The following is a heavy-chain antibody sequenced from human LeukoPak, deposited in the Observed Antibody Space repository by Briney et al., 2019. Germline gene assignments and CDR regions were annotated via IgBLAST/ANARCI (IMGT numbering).Heavy chain of an antibody. J-gene: IGHJ5*02. CDR2: INPSGGST. D-gene: IGHD4-23*01. Sequence: ASLRVSCKASGYTFISYYMYSVRQAPGQGLEWMGIINPSGGSTSYAQKFQGRVTMTRDMSTSTDYMELSSLRSEDTAVYYCARDNSVEDTAWWFDPWGQGTLVTVSS. CDR3: ARDNSVEDTAWWFDP. CDR1: GYTFISYY. V-gene: IGHV1-46*01.